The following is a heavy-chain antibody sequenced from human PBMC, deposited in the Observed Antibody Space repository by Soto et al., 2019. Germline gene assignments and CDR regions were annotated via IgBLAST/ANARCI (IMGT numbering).Heavy chain of an antibody. J-gene: IGHJ4*02. Sequence: GGSLKISCKTSGYTFSGQWVSWVRQVPGKGLQWMGNIDPSDSYINYNPAFRGHVTFSVDKSSSTAYLHWRSLGPSDTAIYYCARHGAAIWLGYWGQGTLVTVSS. CDR1: GYTFSGQW. CDR2: IDPSDSYI. CDR3: ARHGAAIWLGY. D-gene: IGHD6-19*01. V-gene: IGHV5-10-1*01.